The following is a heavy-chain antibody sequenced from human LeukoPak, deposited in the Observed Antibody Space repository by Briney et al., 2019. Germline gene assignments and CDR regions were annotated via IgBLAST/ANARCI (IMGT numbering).Heavy chain of an antibody. V-gene: IGHV3-66*01. CDR2: IHRAGST. Sequence: QPGGSLRLSCAASGFAVSDNYMNWVRQAPGKGLEWVSVIHRAGSTYYADSVKGRFTISRDISKNTLYLQMNSLRAEDTAVYYCARDIDSSAHFDPWGQGTLVTVSS. CDR1: GFAVSDNY. J-gene: IGHJ5*02. CDR3: ARDIDSSAHFDP. D-gene: IGHD6-19*01.